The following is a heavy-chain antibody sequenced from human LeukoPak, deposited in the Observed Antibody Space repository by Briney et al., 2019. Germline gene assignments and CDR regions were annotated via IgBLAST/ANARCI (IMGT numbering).Heavy chain of an antibody. V-gene: IGHV1-8*03. Sequence: ASVKVSCKXSGYTFTSYDINWVRQATRQGLEWMGWMNPSSGSTGYAQKFQGRVTISRNISISTAYMELSTLRSEDTAVYYCARGRSAMRMDVWGKGTTVTVSS. CDR2: MNPSSGST. J-gene: IGHJ6*04. D-gene: IGHD2-2*01. CDR3: ARGRSAMRMDV. CDR1: GYTFTSYD.